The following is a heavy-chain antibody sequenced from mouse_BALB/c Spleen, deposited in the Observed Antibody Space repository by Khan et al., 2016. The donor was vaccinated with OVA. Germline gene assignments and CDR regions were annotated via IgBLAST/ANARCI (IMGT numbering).Heavy chain of an antibody. CDR2: IYPGTGST. V-gene: IGHV1S132*01. D-gene: IGHD2-4*01. J-gene: IGHJ1*01. CDR1: GYIFTSNW. CDR3: GSCYDDETAYFDG. Sequence: QVQLQQSGAELVRPGASVKLSCKTSGYIFTSNWIHWIKQRSGQGLEWIARIYPGTGSTYYNEKFKGKATLTEDKSSSTAYMQLSSLKSEDSAVCFGGSCYDDETAYFDGWGAGTTVTVSS.